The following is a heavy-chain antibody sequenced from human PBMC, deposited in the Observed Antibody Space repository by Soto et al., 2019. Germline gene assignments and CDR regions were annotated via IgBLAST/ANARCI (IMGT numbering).Heavy chain of an antibody. V-gene: IGHV1-58*01. J-gene: IGHJ5*02. Sequence: ASVKVSCKASGITFTSSAVQWVRQARGQRLEWIGWIVVGSGNTNYAQKFQERVTITRDMSTTTAYMELSSLRSEDTAVYYCASESDFWRGYYRSFDPWGQGTLVTVS. CDR1: GITFTSSA. CDR3: ASESDFWRGYYRSFDP. CDR2: IVVGSGNT. D-gene: IGHD3-3*01.